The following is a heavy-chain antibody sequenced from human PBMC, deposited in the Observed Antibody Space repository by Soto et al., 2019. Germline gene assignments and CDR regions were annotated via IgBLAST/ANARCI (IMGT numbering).Heavy chain of an antibody. CDR3: ARVLCGSSSCHYYFCGMDV. CDR2: ISGSDSST. D-gene: IGHD6-6*01. Sequence: EVQLLESGGGLVQPGGSLRLSCAASGFSFSSYAMNWVRQAPGKGLECVSVISGSDSSTYYADSVEGRFTISRDNSKNTLYLQMNSLRAEDTAVYYCARVLCGSSSCHYYFCGMDVWGQGTTVTVSS. V-gene: IGHV3-23*01. CDR1: GFSFSSYA. J-gene: IGHJ6*02.